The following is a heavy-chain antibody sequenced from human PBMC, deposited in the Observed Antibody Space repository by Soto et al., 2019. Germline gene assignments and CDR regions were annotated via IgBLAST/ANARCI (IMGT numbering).Heavy chain of an antibody. CDR3: AKDAHIVAENWVDP. Sequence: EVQLLESGGGLVQPGGSLRLSCAASGFTFSSNAMSWVRQAPGKGLEWVSAIRGSGGSTYYADSVKGRFTISRDNSKHTMYLQMYSLRAEDTAVYYWAKDAHIVAENWVDPWGDGTLVTFSS. D-gene: IGHD2-15*01. CDR2: IRGSGGST. V-gene: IGHV3-23*01. J-gene: IGHJ5*02. CDR1: GFTFSSNA.